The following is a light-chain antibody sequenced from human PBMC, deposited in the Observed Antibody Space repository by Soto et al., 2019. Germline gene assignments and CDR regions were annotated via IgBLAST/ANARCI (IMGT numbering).Light chain of an antibody. V-gene: IGKV3-20*01. CDR1: QSVSSSY. CDR2: GAC. CDR3: QQYGSSRT. J-gene: IGKJ1*01. Sequence: EIVLTQSPGTLSLSPGEIATLSCRASQSVSSSYLAWYQQKPGQAPRLLIYGACSRATGIPDRFSRSGSGTDFALTMSRLEPEDFAVYYCQQYGSSRTFGQGTKVEI.